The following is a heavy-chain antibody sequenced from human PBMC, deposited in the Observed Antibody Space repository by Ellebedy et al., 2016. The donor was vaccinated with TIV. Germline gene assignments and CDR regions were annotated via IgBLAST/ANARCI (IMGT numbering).Heavy chain of an antibody. V-gene: IGHV3-23*01. D-gene: IGHD3-3*01. CDR1: GFTFSSYA. CDR3: ARGASWSAITGLDY. CDR2: ISGSGGST. Sequence: PGGSLRLSCAASGFTFSSYAMSWVRQAPGKGLEGVSGISGSGGSTWYADSVKGRFTISRDNAKNSLYLQMNSLRVEDTAVYYCARGASWSAITGLDYWGQGTLVTVSS. J-gene: IGHJ4*02.